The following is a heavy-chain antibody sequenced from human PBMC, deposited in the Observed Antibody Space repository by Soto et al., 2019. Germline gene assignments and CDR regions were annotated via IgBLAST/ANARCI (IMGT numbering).Heavy chain of an antibody. D-gene: IGHD2-2*01. Sequence: PGGSLRLSCEVSGFALSTYSMNWVRRAPGKGQECVSSSNSGGSTIYHAVALKDRYTVSTDNAKIALFLQMNSLRDEDTAVHYCTKFYAAIYYYGMDVWGQGTTVTVS. J-gene: IGHJ6*02. CDR1: GFALSTYS. CDR3: TKFYAAIYYYGMDV. V-gene: IGHV3-48*02. CDR2: SNSGGSTI.